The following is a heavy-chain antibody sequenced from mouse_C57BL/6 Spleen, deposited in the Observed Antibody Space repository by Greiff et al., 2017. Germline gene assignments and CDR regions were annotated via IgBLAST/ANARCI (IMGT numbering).Heavy chain of an antibody. CDR3: ARNGDDGYLYYFDY. V-gene: IGHV2-9-1*01. J-gene: IGHJ2*01. Sequence: VQLKESGPGLVAPSQSLSLTCTVSGFSFTSSAISWVRQPPGKGLEWRGVIWTGGGTNYNSALNSRLSIRKENSKSQVFLKMNSLQTDDTARYYCARNGDDGYLYYFDYWGQGTTLTVSS. CDR2: IWTGGGT. CDR1: GFSFTSSA. D-gene: IGHD2-3*01.